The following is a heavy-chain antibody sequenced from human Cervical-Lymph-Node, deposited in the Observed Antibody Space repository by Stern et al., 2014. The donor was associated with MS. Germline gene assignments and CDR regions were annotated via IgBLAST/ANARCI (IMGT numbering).Heavy chain of an antibody. D-gene: IGHD2-21*02. J-gene: IGHJ5*01. Sequence: VQLEESGAEVKRPGSSVTVSCKSSGGTFSDHSISWVRRAPGHGLEWVGGIFPLFGVAEYAQVFQGRVKISADESTTTAYMELSSLRSEDTAMYYCAIRAYCGGDCYWGGFDSWGQGTLVTVSS. CDR1: GGTFSDHS. CDR3: AIRAYCGGDCYWGGFDS. V-gene: IGHV1-69*01. CDR2: IFPLFGVA.